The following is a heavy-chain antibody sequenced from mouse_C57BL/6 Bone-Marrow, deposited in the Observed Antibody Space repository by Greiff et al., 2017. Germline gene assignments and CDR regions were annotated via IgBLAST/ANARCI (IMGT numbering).Heavy chain of an antibody. CDR3: ARGAIEGY. V-gene: IGHV1-82*01. J-gene: IGHJ2*01. CDR2: IYPGDGDP. Sequence: VQLQQSGPELVKPGASVEISCKASGYAFSSSWMNWVKQRPGKGLEWIGRIYPGDGDPNYNGKFKGKATLTADKSSSTAYMQLSSLTSEDSAVYFCARGAIEGYWGQGTTLTVSS. CDR1: GYAFSSSW.